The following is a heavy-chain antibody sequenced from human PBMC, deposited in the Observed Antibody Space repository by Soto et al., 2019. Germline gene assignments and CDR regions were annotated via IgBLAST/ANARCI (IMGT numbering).Heavy chain of an antibody. CDR3: AKDSLDIVVVPAAMGRGYYYYYMDV. D-gene: IGHD2-2*03. CDR1: GFTFSSYG. V-gene: IGHV3-30*18. Sequence: GGSLRLSCAASGFTFSSYGMHWVRQAPGKGLEWVAVISYDGSNKYYADSVKGRFTISRDNSKNTLYWQMNSLRAEDTAVYYCAKDSLDIVVVPAAMGRGYYYYYMDVWGKGTTVTVSS. J-gene: IGHJ6*03. CDR2: ISYDGSNK.